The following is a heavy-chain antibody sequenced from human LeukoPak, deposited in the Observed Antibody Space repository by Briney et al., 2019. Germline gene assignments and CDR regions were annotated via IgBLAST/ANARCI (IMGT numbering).Heavy chain of an antibody. CDR3: AKPGWFGELLGRFDY. CDR1: GFTFSSYA. J-gene: IGHJ4*02. CDR2: ISGSGGST. Sequence: GGSLRLSCAASGFTFSSYAMSWVRQAPGKGLEWVSAISGSGGSTYYADSMKGRFTISRDNSKNTLYLQMNSLRAEDTAVYYCAKPGWFGELLGRFDYWGQGTLVTVSS. V-gene: IGHV3-23*01. D-gene: IGHD3-10*01.